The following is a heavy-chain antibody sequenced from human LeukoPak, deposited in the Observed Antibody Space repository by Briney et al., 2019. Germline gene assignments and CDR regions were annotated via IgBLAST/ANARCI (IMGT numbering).Heavy chain of an antibody. Sequence: GGSLRLSCAASGFSFSSYGMYWVRQAPGRGLEWVSSISSSSSYIYYADSVKGRFTISRDNAKNSLYLQMNSLRAEDTAVYYCARDRYGLDTAMAGDAFDIWGQGTMVTVSS. V-gene: IGHV3-21*01. D-gene: IGHD5-18*01. CDR2: ISSSSSYI. CDR1: GFSFSSYG. CDR3: ARDRYGLDTAMAGDAFDI. J-gene: IGHJ3*02.